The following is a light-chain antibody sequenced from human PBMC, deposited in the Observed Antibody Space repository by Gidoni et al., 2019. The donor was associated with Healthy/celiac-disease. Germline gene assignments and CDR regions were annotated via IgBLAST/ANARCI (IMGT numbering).Light chain of an antibody. Sequence: QSVLTQPPSVSAAPGRKVPISCSGSSSNIGNNYVSWYQQLPGTAPKLLIYDNNKRPSGIPDRFSGSKSGTSATLGITGLQTGDEADYYCGTWDSSLSAVVFGGGTKLTVL. V-gene: IGLV1-51*01. J-gene: IGLJ2*01. CDR3: GTWDSSLSAVV. CDR2: DNN. CDR1: SSNIGNNY.